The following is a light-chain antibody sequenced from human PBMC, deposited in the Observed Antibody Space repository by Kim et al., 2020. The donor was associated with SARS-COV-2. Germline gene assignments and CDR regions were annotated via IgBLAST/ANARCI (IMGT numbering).Light chain of an antibody. CDR2: QDN. Sequence: SVSPGQTANITCSGDKLGDKYAFWYQQKPGQAPVLVIYQDNKRPSGIPERFSGSNSANTATLTISGTQAMDEADYYCQAWDRSTAVFGGGTKLTVL. CDR1: KLGDKY. V-gene: IGLV3-1*01. CDR3: QAWDRSTAV. J-gene: IGLJ2*01.